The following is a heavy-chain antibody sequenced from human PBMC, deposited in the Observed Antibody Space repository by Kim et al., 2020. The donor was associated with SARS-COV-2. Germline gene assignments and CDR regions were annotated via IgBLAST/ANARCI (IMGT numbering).Heavy chain of an antibody. V-gene: IGHV3-23*01. CDR3: ARNDCFYSGWWSYYGMD. J-gene: IGHJ6*01. CDR1: GFTFSSYG. D-gene: IGHD2-21*01. Sequence: GGSLRLSCTASGFTFSSYGMSWVRQAPGKGLEWVSDISDSGSSTYYADSVKGRFTISRYNAKNSLYLQMNGLRAEDTAVYYCARNDCFYSGWWSYYGMD. CDR2: ISDSGSST.